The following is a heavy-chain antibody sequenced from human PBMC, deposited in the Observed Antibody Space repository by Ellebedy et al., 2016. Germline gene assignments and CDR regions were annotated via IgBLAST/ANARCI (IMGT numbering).Heavy chain of an antibody. Sequence: GESLKISCAASGFSFNNYWMTWVRQAPGQGLEWVANIKQDGSEKSYVDSVKGRFTISRDNAKNLVYLQMNSLRGEDTAIYYCVRAYGGASGGFGWFDPWGQGTLVTVSS. CDR2: IKQDGSEK. V-gene: IGHV3-7*01. J-gene: IGHJ5*02. D-gene: IGHD4-23*01. CDR1: GFSFNNYW. CDR3: VRAYGGASGGFGWFDP.